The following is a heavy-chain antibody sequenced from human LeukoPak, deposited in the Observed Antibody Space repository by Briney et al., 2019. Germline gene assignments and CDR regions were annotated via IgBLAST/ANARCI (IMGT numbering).Heavy chain of an antibody. CDR2: IYYTGST. CDR1: GGSISSLY. Sequence: PSETLSLTCSVSGGSISSLYWSWIRQPPGKGLEWIGYIYYTGSTNYNPSLKSRVTMFVDMSKNQFSLRLSSVTAADTAVYYCARGDCGGDCYSFAYWGQGTLVTVSS. J-gene: IGHJ4*02. D-gene: IGHD2-21*02. CDR3: ARGDCGGDCYSFAY. V-gene: IGHV4-59*08.